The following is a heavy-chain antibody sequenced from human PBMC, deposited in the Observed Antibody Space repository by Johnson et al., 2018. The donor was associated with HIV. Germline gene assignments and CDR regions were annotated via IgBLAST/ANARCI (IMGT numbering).Heavy chain of an antibody. V-gene: IGHV3-9*01. J-gene: IGHJ3*02. CDR3: ARDRAEVWNFDGFDI. CDR2: ISWNSCSI. CDR1: GFTFSSYA. Sequence: QLVESGGGVVQPGRSLRLSCAASGFTFSSYAMNWVRQAPGKGLEWVSGISWNSCSIGYADSVKGRFTISRDNAKNSLCLEMNSLRAKDTAVYYCARDRAEVWNFDGFDIWGQGTMVTVSS. D-gene: IGHD1-7*01.